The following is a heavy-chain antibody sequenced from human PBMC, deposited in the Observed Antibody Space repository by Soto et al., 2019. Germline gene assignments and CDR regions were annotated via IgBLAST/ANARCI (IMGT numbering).Heavy chain of an antibody. J-gene: IGHJ6*02. CDR3: ARERVGRDGEINGMDV. D-gene: IGHD4-17*01. Sequence: AGKVSSNGSRYTFTTHWISWVRQAPGQGLEWMGWISAYNGNTNYAQKLQGRVTMTTDTSTSTAYMELRSLRSDDTAVYYCARERVGRDGEINGMDVWGQGTTVTVSS. CDR1: RYTFTTHW. CDR2: ISAYNGNT. V-gene: IGHV1-18*01.